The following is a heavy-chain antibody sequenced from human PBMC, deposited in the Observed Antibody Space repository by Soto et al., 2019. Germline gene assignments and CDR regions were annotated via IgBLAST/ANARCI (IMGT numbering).Heavy chain of an antibody. CDR1: GVSFNNNG. V-gene: IGHV1-69*01. CDR3: ARVLYYGSGSYSPYGMDV. CDR2: VSPPFRTS. J-gene: IGHJ6*02. Sequence: QVQLVQSGAEVKKPGSSVKVSCKTSGVSFNNNGIGWVRQAPGHGLEWMGGVSPPFRTSNYARKFQGRISNTADASQGTVNMELSSLTSEDTAQYYCARVLYYGSGSYSPYGMDVWGQGTTVTVSS. D-gene: IGHD3-10*01.